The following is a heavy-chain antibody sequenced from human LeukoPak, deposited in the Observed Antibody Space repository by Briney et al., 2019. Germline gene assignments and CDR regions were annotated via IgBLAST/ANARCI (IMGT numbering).Heavy chain of an antibody. CDR2: FDPEDGKT. J-gene: IGHJ3*02. CDR1: GYTLTELS. CDR3: ATTLGTLWFGELLRQRVLYAFDI. V-gene: IGHV1-24*01. D-gene: IGHD3-10*01. Sequence: ASVKVSCKVSGYTLTELSIHWVRQAPGKGLEWMGSFDPEDGKTICAQKFQGRVTMTEDTSTDTAYMELSSLRSEDTAVYYCATTLGTLWFGELLRQRVLYAFDIWGQGTMVTVSS.